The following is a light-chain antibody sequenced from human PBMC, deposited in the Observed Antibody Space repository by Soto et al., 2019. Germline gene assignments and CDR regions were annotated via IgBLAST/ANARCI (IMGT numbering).Light chain of an antibody. V-gene: IGKV3-20*01. Sequence: ESVLTQSPGTLSLSPGERATLSCRASQSVSSNYLAWYQQKPGQAPRLLIYGASTRATGTPDRFSGSGSGTDFTLPISRLEPEDSAVYYCQQYGSSPWTFGQGTKVEIK. CDR2: GAS. CDR1: QSVSSNY. CDR3: QQYGSSPWT. J-gene: IGKJ1*01.